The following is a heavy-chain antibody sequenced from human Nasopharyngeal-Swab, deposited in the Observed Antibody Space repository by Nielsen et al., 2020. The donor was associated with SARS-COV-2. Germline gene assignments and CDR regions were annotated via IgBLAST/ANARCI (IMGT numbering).Heavy chain of an antibody. Sequence: ASVQVSCKASGYSFAGYYMHWVRQAPGQGLEWMGRSNTKSGGTDYAQKLQGRVTMTRDTSISTAYMELSSLISDDTAVYYCARDVIPAYGSGTYHDYWGQGTLVTVSS. CDR3: ARDVIPAYGSGTYHDY. CDR2: SNTKSGGT. V-gene: IGHV1-2*06. D-gene: IGHD3-10*01. CDR1: GYSFAGYY. J-gene: IGHJ4*02.